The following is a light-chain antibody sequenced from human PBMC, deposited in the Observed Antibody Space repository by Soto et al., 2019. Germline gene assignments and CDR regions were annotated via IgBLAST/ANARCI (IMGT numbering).Light chain of an antibody. V-gene: IGKV3-11*01. CDR1: LSVSRS. J-gene: IGKJ2*01. CDR2: DAS. CDR3: QHGRT. Sequence: EIVLTHSPATLSLSPGERATLSCRASLSVSRSLAWYQQKPGQAPRLLIYDASTRATGVPARFSGSGSGTDFTLPISGLEPKNLAVYYCQHGRTFGQGTKLEIK.